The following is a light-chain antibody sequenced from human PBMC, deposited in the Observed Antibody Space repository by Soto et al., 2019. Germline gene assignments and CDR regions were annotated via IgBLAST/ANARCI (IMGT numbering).Light chain of an antibody. CDR3: AAWDDSLNGFV. V-gene: IGLV2-8*01. CDR1: SSDIGGYNY. CDR2: DDS. J-gene: IGLJ1*01. Sequence: QSALTQPPSASGSPGQSVTICCTGTSSDIGGYNYVSWHQQHPGKAPNLMIYDDSKRPSGVPDRFSGSKSGTSASLAIPGLQSGDEADYYCAAWDDSLNGFVFGTGTRVTVL.